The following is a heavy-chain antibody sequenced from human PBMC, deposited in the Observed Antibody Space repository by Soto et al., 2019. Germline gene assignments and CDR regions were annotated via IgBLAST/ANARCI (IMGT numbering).Heavy chain of an antibody. J-gene: IGHJ5*02. CDR3: AKSGSSGWYGWFDP. Sequence: SGPTLVNPTQTLTLTCTFSGFSLRTSGVGVGWIRQPPGKALEWLGFIYWNDDKRYSPSLKSGLTITKDTSKNQVVLTMTNMDPVDTATYYCAKSGSSGWYGWFDPWGQGTLVTVSS. V-gene: IGHV2-5*01. CDR1: GFSLRTSGVG. CDR2: IYWNDDK. D-gene: IGHD6-19*01.